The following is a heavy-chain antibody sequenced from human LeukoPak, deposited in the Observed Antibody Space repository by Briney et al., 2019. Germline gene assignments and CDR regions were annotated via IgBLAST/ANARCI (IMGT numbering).Heavy chain of an antibody. Sequence: GGSLRLSCAASGFTFSSYSMNWVRQAPGKGLEWVSLISGDGGSTYYADSVKGRFTISRDNSKNSLYLQMNSLRTEDTALYYCAKDTPHLSWGKGTTVTVSS. CDR1: GFTFSSYS. J-gene: IGHJ6*04. CDR3: AKDTPHLS. V-gene: IGHV3-43*02. CDR2: ISGDGGST.